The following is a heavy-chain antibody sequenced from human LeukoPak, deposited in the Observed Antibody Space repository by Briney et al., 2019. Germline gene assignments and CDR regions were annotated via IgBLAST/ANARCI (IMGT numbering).Heavy chain of an antibody. CDR3: ARGYDSSGYMGY. CDR1: GYTFTSYG. Sequence: ASVKVSCKASGYTFTSYGISWVRQAPGQGLDGMGWISDYNGNTNFAQKLQGRVTMTTDTSKSTAYMALRSLRSDDTAVYYCARGYDSSGYMGYWGQGTLVTVSS. D-gene: IGHD3-22*01. J-gene: IGHJ4*02. V-gene: IGHV1-18*01. CDR2: ISDYNGNT.